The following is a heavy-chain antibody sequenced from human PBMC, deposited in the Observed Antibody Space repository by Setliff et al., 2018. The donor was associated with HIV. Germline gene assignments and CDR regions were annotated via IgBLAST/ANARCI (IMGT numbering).Heavy chain of an antibody. CDR2: IHHGGST. CDR3: ARGAYRFDS. V-gene: IGHV4-34*01. CDR1: GGSFTAYY. Sequence: PSETLSLTCAVYGGSFTAYYWTWIRQPPGKGLERIGEIHHGGSTNYMPSLKNRVTISVDTSKNQFSLTLRSLTAADTAVYYCARGAYRFDSWGQGNLVTVSS. J-gene: IGHJ5*01. D-gene: IGHD2-2*01.